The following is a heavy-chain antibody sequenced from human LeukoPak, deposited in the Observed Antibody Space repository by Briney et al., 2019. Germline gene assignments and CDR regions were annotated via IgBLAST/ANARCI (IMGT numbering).Heavy chain of an antibody. J-gene: IGHJ4*02. CDR2: IYYSGST. CDR3: VRGGWSKDY. CDR1: GGSISNYY. V-gene: IGHV4-59*01. Sequence: PSETLSLTCTVSGGSISNYYWSWVRQPPGKGLEWIGYIYYSGSTNYNPSLKSRVTISVDASKNQFSLKLSSVTAADTAVYYCVRGGWSKDYWGQGTLVTVSS. D-gene: IGHD6-19*01.